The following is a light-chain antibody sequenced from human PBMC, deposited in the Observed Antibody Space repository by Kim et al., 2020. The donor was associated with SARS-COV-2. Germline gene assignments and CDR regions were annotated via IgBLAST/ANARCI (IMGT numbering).Light chain of an antibody. CDR3: QQYYCTPLP. J-gene: IGKJ4*01. Sequence: DIVMTQSPDSLAVSLGERATINCKSSQSVLYSSNNKNYLAWYQQKPGQPPKLLIYWASTRESGVPDRFSGSGSGTDFTLTISSLQAEDVAVYYCQQYYCTPLPFGGGTKVDIK. CDR1: QSVLYSSNNKNY. V-gene: IGKV4-1*01. CDR2: WAS.